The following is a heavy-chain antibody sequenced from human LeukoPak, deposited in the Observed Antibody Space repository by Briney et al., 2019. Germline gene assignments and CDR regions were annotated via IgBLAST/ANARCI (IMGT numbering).Heavy chain of an antibody. D-gene: IGHD2-2*01. CDR3: ARLPAARPYYYYGMDV. J-gene: IGHJ6*04. CDR1: GYSFTSFW. Sequence: GESLKTSCKGSGYSFTSFWIGWVRQMPGKGLEWMGIIYPGDSDTRYSPSFQGQVTISADKSISTAYLQWSSLKASDTAMYYCARLPAARPYYYYGMDVWGKGTTVTVSS. CDR2: IYPGDSDT. V-gene: IGHV5-51*01.